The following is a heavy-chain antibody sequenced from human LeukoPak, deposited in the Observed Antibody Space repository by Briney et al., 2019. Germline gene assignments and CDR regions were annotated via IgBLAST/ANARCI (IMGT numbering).Heavy chain of an antibody. CDR1: GFTFSSYS. V-gene: IGHV3-21*01. CDR2: ISSSSSYI. J-gene: IGHJ4*02. D-gene: IGHD3-3*01. Sequence: GGSLRLSCAASGFTFSSYSMNWVRQAPGKGLEWVSSISSSSSYIYYADSVKGRFTISRGNAKNSLYLQMNSLRAEDTAVYYCAREYYDFWSGYPLDYWGQGTLVTVSS. CDR3: AREYYDFWSGYPLDY.